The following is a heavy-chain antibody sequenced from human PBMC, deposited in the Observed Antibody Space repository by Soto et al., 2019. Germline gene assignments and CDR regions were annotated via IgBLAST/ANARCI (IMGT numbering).Heavy chain of an antibody. D-gene: IGHD2-2*01. CDR1: GYTLTELS. CDR3: ATTGPRIGYQLLCDAFDI. V-gene: IGHV1-24*01. CDR2: FDPDDGET. J-gene: IGHJ3*02. Sequence: GASVKVSCKVSGYTLTELSMHWVRQAPGRGLEWMGGFDPDDGETIYAQKFQGRVTMTEDTSTDTAYMELSSLRSEDTAVYYCATTGPRIGYQLLCDAFDIWGQGTMVTVSS.